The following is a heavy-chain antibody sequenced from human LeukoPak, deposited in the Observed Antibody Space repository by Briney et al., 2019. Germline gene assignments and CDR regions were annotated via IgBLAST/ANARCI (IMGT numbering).Heavy chain of an antibody. Sequence: PGPSLRLSCVASGLTFSAYGMHWVRQAPGKGLEWVAVIWSDGSNKYYADSVKGRFTISRDNSKNTLYLQMNSLRGEDTAVYYCASAAGPFDNWGQGTLVTVSS. CDR2: IWSDGSNK. CDR3: ASAAGPFDN. V-gene: IGHV3-33*01. CDR1: GLTFSAYG. D-gene: IGHD6-13*01. J-gene: IGHJ4*02.